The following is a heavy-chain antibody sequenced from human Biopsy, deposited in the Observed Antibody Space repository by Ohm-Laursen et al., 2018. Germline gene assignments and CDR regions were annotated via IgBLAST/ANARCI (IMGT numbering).Heavy chain of an antibody. CDR2: LNTNSGDT. D-gene: IGHD2-8*01. J-gene: IGHJ4*02. CDR3: ARLTRSTPTTGV. Sequence: ASVKVSCKASGYIFTGYYMHWVRQAPGQGLEWMGWLNTNSGDTEYAENFQDRVTMTRDTSISTAYMELSRLRSDDTAVYYCARLTRSTPTTGVWGQGTPVTVSS. V-gene: IGHV1-2*02. CDR1: GYIFTGYY.